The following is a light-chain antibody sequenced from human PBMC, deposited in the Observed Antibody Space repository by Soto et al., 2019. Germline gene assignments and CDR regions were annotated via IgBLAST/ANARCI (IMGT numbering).Light chain of an antibody. V-gene: IGKV2-28*01. J-gene: IGKJ5*01. CDR1: QRLLHSNGNNF. CDR2: LGS. Sequence: EIVRTQSPPSLTVTPGEPASISCRSSQRLLHSNGNNFLDWYLQKPGQSPQLLIYLGSNRASGVPDRVSGSAAGTDFTLKISRVEAEDVGVYYCMQALQTPYTFGQGTRLEIK. CDR3: MQALQTPYT.